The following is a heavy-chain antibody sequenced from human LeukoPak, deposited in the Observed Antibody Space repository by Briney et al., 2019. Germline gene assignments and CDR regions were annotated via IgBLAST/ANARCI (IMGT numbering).Heavy chain of an antibody. CDR3: ASPLYSSGWVGGAFDI. V-gene: IGHV3-30-3*01. Sequence: GGSLRLSCAASGFTFSSYAMHWVRQAPGKGLEWVAVISYDGSNKYYADSVKGRFTISRDNSKNTLYLQMNSLRAEDTAVYYCASPLYSSGWVGGAFDIWGQGTMVTVSS. D-gene: IGHD6-19*01. CDR1: GFTFSSYA. CDR2: ISYDGSNK. J-gene: IGHJ3*02.